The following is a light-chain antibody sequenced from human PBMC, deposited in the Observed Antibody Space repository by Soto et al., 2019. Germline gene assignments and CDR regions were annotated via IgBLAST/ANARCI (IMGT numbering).Light chain of an antibody. V-gene: IGKV1-39*01. CDR2: AAS. Sequence: DIQMTQSPYSLSASVGVRVTITCRASQSISSYLNWYQQKPGKAPELLIYAASSLQSGVPSRFIGSGSGTDFTLTISSLQPEDFATYYGQQSYTTPLTVGGGPKVEIK. CDR1: QSISSY. CDR3: QQSYTTPLT. J-gene: IGKJ4*01.